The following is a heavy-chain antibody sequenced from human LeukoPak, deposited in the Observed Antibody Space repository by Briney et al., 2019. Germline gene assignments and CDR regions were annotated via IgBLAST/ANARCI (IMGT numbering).Heavy chain of an antibody. J-gene: IGHJ4*02. Sequence: SGTLSLTCTVSGYFISSGYYWGWIRQPPGKGLEWIGSIYHSGSTYYNPSLKSRVTISVDTSKNQFSLKLSSVTAADTAVYYCARRPGLLPDYWGQGTLVTVSS. D-gene: IGHD2-15*01. V-gene: IGHV4-38-2*02. CDR1: GYFISSGYY. CDR2: IYHSGST. CDR3: ARRPGLLPDY.